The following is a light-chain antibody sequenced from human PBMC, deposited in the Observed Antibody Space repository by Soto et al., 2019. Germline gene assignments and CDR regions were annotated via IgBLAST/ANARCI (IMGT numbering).Light chain of an antibody. CDR3: QQRSNWPPALS. CDR1: QSVRTF. CDR2: DAS. J-gene: IGKJ4*01. Sequence: EIVLTQSPATLSLSPGESATLSCKASQSVRTFLAWYQQKPGQTPRLLIYDASKSATGIPARFSGSGSGTDFTLTISSLEPEAFAVYYCQQRSNWPPALSFGGGTKVEI. V-gene: IGKV3-11*01.